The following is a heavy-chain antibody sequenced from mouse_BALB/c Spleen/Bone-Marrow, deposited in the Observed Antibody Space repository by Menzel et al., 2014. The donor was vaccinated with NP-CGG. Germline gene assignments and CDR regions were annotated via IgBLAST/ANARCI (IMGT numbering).Heavy chain of an antibody. Sequence: DVKLVESGGGLVKSGGSLKLSCAASGFSFGNYGMPWVRQTPEKRLEWVATISGDGRYTFYSDSVKGRFTISRDNAKNNLYLQLSSLRSEDTALYYCARHAYYDQTEVSFVYWGQGTLVTVSA. D-gene: IGHD2-4*01. V-gene: IGHV5-9-2*01. CDR2: ISGDGRYT. CDR1: GFSFGNYG. J-gene: IGHJ3*01. CDR3: ARHAYYDQTEVSFVY.